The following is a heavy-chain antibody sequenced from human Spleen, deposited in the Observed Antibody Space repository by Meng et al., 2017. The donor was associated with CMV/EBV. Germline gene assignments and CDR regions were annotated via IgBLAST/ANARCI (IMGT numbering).Heavy chain of an antibody. J-gene: IGHJ4*02. CDR3: VRADPTKRSSTTSCLDY. D-gene: IGHD2-2*01. V-gene: IGHV3-21*01. Sequence: GGSLRLSCAASGFTFSDYSMNWVRQAPGKGLEWVSSISSSSSYIYYADSVRGRFTISRDNAKNSLYLQMNSLRVEDTAVYYCVRADPTKRSSTTSCLDYWGQGTLVTVSS. CDR2: ISSSSSYI. CDR1: GFTFSDYS.